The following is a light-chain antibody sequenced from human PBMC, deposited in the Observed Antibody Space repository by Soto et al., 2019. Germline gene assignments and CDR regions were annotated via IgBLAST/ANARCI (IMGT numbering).Light chain of an antibody. CDR2: GAS. CDR1: QSVSSN. CDR3: QQYNDWPPT. V-gene: IGKV3-15*01. Sequence: EIVMTQSPSTLSLSPGERATLSCRASQSVSSNLAWYRQKPGQAPRLLIYGASTSATGIPARFSGSGSGTEFTLTISRLQSEDFVVYSCQQYNDWPPTFGEGTKLEIK. J-gene: IGKJ4*01.